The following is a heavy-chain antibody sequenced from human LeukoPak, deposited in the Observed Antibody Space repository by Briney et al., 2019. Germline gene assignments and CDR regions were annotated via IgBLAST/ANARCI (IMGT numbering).Heavy chain of an antibody. J-gene: IGHJ6*02. CDR2: INSDGSST. V-gene: IGHV3-74*01. Sequence: GGSLRLSCAASGFTFSSYWMHWARQAPGKGLVWVSRINSDGSSTSYADSVKGRFTISRDNAKNTLYLQMNSLGAEDTAVYYCARASGYCSSTSCTYYYGMDVWGQGTTVTVSS. CDR3: ARASGYCSSTSCTYYYGMDV. CDR1: GFTFSSYW. D-gene: IGHD2-2*01.